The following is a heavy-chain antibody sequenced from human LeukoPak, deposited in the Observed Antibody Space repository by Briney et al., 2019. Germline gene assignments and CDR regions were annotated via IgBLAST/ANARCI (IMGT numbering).Heavy chain of an antibody. D-gene: IGHD1-26*01. J-gene: IGHJ5*02. V-gene: IGHV1-69*05. CDR1: GGTFSSYA. Sequence: SVKVSCKASGGTFSSYAISWVRQAPGQGLEWMGGIIPIFGTANYAQKFQGRVTITTDESTSTAYMELSSLRSDDTAVYYCARDIVVGATTTWFDPWGQGTLVTVSS. CDR2: IIPIFGTA. CDR3: ARDIVVGATTTWFDP.